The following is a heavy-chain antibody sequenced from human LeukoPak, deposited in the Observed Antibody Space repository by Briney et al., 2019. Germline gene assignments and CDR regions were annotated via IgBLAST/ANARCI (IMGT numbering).Heavy chain of an antibody. CDR1: SGSFSGYY. Sequence: SETLSLTCAVYSGSFSGYYWSWIRQPPGKGLERIGEINHSGSTNYNPSLKSRVTISVDTSKNQFSLKLSSVTAADTAVYYCARVGPWASFGVPKPISDYWGQGTLVTVSS. CDR3: ARVGPWASFGVPKPISDY. V-gene: IGHV4-34*01. D-gene: IGHD3-3*01. CDR2: INHSGST. J-gene: IGHJ4*02.